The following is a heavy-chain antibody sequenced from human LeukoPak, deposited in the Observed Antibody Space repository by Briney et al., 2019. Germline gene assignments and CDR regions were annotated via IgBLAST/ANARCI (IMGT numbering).Heavy chain of an antibody. D-gene: IGHD3-3*01. CDR3: ARDLLNDFWSGYYFDY. J-gene: IGHJ4*02. V-gene: IGHV3-30*04. Sequence: GGSLRLSCAASGFTFSSYAMHWVRQAPGKGLEWVAVISYDGSNKYYADSVKGRFTISRDNSKNTLYLQMNSLRAEDTAVYYCARDLLNDFWSGYYFDYWGQGTLVTVSP. CDR1: GFTFSSYA. CDR2: ISYDGSNK.